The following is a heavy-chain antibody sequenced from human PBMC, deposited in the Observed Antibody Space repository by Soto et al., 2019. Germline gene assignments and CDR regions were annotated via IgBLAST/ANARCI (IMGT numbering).Heavy chain of an antibody. D-gene: IGHD2-15*01. Sequence: EVQLVESGGGLVQPGGSLRLSCAASGFTFSSYWMSWVRQAPGKGLEWVANIKQDGSEKYYVDSVKGRFTISRDNAKNSLYLQMNSLRDEDTAVYYCARDEGYCSGGSCYYYYYYMDVWGKGTTVTVSS. V-gene: IGHV3-7*01. J-gene: IGHJ6*03. CDR1: GFTFSSYW. CDR2: IKQDGSEK. CDR3: ARDEGYCSGGSCYYYYYYMDV.